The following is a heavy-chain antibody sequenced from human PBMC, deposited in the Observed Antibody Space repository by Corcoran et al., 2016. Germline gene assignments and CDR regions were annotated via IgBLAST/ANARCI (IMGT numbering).Heavy chain of an antibody. D-gene: IGHD4-4*01. J-gene: IGHJ5*02. V-gene: IGHV3-30*18. Sequence: QVQLVESGGGVVQPGRSLRLSCAASGFSFRSNGMHWVRQAPGKGLEWVAVISYDGSDKYYANSVKGRFTISRDNSKNTLYLQMNSLRAEERAVYYCAKRPGNSKDKNWFDPWGQGTLVTVSS. CDR3: AKRPGNSKDKNWFDP. CDR1: GFSFRSNG. CDR2: ISYDGSDK.